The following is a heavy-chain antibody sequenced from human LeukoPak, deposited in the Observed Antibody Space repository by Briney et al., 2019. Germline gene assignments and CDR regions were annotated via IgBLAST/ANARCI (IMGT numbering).Heavy chain of an antibody. CDR1: GGSISSSSYY. D-gene: IGHD3-16*01. J-gene: IGHJ6*03. V-gene: IGHV4-39*07. CDR2: IYYSGST. Sequence: SETLSLTCTVSGGSISSSSYYWGWIRQPPGKGLEWIGSIYYSGSTYYNPSLKSRVTISVDTSKNQFSLKLSSVTAADTAVYYCAILIDKYYYYYYMDVWGKGTTVTVSS. CDR3: AILIDKYYYYYYMDV.